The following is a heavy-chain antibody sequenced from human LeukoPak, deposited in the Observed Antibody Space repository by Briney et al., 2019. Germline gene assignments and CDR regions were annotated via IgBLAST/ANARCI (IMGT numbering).Heavy chain of an antibody. D-gene: IGHD3-22*01. CDR3: ARAGYDTSGFWYFDL. CDR2: MYYSGST. CDR1: GGSISNYY. Sequence: TSSETLSLTCSVSGGSISNYYWSWIRQPPGKGLEWIGSMYYSGSTNYNPSLKSRATISEDTSKKQFSLKLSSVTAADTAVYYCARAGYDTSGFWYFDLWGRGILVTVSS. V-gene: IGHV4-59*01. J-gene: IGHJ2*01.